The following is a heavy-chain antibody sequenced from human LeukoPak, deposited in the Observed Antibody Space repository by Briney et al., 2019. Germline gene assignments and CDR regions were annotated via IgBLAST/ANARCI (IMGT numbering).Heavy chain of an antibody. CDR1: GFTFSGYA. CDR2: ISGGGGTI. Sequence: GGSLRLSCAASGFTFSGYAMSWVRQAPGRGLEWVAVISGGGGTINYADSVNGRFTISRDSPRNTVLYLQMNSLRAEDTAVYYCARSRVGYGSGFDYWGQGTLVTVSS. J-gene: IGHJ4*02. CDR3: ARSRVGYGSGFDY. D-gene: IGHD3-10*01. V-gene: IGHV3-23*01.